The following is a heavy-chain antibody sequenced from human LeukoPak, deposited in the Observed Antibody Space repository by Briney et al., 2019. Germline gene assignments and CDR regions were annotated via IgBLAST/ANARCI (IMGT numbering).Heavy chain of an antibody. V-gene: IGHV3-74*01. CDR3: WVPATAGEDDY. CDR1: GFTFSGYW. D-gene: IGHD2-2*01. J-gene: IGHJ4*02. CDR2: INSDGSTT. Sequence: PGGSLRLSCAASGFTFSGYWMHWVRQAPGKGLVWISRINSDGSTTNYADSVNGRFTISRDNAKNTLYLQMSSLTAEDTAVYYCWVPATAGEDDYWGQGTLVTVSS.